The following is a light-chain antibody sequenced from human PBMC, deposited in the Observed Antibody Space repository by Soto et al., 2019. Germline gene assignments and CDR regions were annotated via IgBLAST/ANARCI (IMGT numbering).Light chain of an antibody. V-gene: IGKV1-5*01. CDR3: QQYDSSSPT. CDR1: QNISVW. J-gene: IGKJ2*01. Sequence: DIQMTQSPSTLSASVGAGVTITCRASQNISVWLAWYQQRPGKAPKFLIYDASNLETGVSSRFSGSGSGTEFTLTIRSLQPDDFATYYCQQYDSSSPTFGQGTKLEIK. CDR2: DAS.